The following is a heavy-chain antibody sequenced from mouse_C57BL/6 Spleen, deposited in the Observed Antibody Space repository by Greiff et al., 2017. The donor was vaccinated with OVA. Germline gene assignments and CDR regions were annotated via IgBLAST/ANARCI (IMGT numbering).Heavy chain of an antibody. D-gene: IGHD1-1*02. J-gene: IGHJ2*01. CDR1: GYTFTSYW. CDR2: IDPSDSYT. CDR3: ARGELWAY. Sequence: QVQLQQPGAELVMPGASVKLSCKASGYTFTSYWMHWVKQRPGQGLEWIGEIDPSDSYTNYNQKFKGKSTLTVDKSSSTAYMQLSSLTSEDSAVYYCARGELWAYWGQGTTLTVSS. V-gene: IGHV1-69*01.